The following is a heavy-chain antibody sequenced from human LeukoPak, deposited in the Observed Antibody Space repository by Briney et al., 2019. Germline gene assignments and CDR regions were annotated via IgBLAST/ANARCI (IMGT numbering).Heavy chain of an antibody. J-gene: IGHJ4*02. CDR2: ISSSSSYI. V-gene: IGHV3-21*01. D-gene: IGHD5-18*01. CDR1: GFTFSTYA. CDR3: ARLPGYSYGIDY. Sequence: PGTSLRLSCAASGFTFSTYAMSWVRQAPGKGLEWVSSISSSSSYIYYADSVKGRFTISRDNAKNSLYLQMNSLRAEDTAVYYCARLPGYSYGIDYWGQGTLVTVSS.